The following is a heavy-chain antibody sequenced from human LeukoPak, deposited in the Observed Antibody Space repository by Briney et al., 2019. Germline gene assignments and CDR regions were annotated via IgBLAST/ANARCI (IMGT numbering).Heavy chain of an antibody. D-gene: IGHD1-26*01. V-gene: IGHV4-39*07. CDR2: IYYSGST. J-gene: IGHJ4*02. CDR1: GGSISSSSYC. Sequence: SETLSLTCTVSGGSISSSSYCWGWIRQPPGKGLEWIGSIYYSGSTYYNPSLKSRVTISVDTSKNQFSLKLSSVTAADTAVYYCARGAWVVGATNDYWGQGTLVNVSS. CDR3: ARGAWVVGATNDY.